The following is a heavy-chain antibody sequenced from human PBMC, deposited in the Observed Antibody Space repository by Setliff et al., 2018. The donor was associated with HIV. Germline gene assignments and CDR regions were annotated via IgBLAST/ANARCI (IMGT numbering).Heavy chain of an antibody. CDR2: IYHSGTT. CDR1: GYSINSGFY. D-gene: IGHD6-13*01. CDR3: AGPSRQQLVRGYFDL. J-gene: IGHJ2*01. Sequence: SETLSLTCAVSGYSINSGFYWGWIRQPPGKGLEWIGTIYHSGTTYYNPSLKSRVTISVDTSKNQFSLKLTSVTAADTAVNYCAGPSRQQLVRGYFDLWGRGTLVTVSS. V-gene: IGHV4-38-2*01.